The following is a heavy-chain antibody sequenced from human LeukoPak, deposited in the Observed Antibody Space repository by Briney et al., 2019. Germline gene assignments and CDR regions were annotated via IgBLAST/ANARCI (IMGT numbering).Heavy chain of an antibody. V-gene: IGHV3-48*02. CDR3: SRRFDS. J-gene: IGHJ4*02. Sequence: GESLRLSCATSGFTFSDYSMNWVRQAPGKGLEWVSYIDGAGDTIYYADSVKGRFTISRDNAKSSLDLQMNSLRDEDTAVYYCSRRFDSWGKGTLVTVPS. CDR1: GFTFSDYS. CDR2: IDGAGDTI.